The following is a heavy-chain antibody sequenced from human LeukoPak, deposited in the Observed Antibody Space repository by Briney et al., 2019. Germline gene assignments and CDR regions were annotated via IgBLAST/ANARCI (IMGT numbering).Heavy chain of an antibody. CDR2: IKRDGSEK. V-gene: IGHV3-7*01. Sequence: GGSLRLSCAASGFTFSSYWISWVRQAPGKGLEWVANIKRDGSEKYYVDSVKGRFTISRDNAKNSLYLQMNSLRAEDTAVYYCARAGADSSSWYSAIYYYYYYMDVWRKGTTVTVSS. J-gene: IGHJ6*03. CDR3: ARAGADSSSWYSAIYYYYYYMDV. CDR1: GFTFSSYW. D-gene: IGHD6-13*01.